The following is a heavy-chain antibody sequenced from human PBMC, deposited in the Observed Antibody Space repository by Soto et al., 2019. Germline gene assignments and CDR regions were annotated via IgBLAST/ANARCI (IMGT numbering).Heavy chain of an antibody. CDR2: IYHSGST. V-gene: IGHV4-30-2*01. CDR3: ASSYYDSSGSALRD. J-gene: IGHJ1*01. Sequence: QLQLQESGSGLVKPSQTLSLTCAVSGGSISSGGYSWSWIRQPPGKGLAWIGYIYHSGSTYYNPSLKSRVTISVDRSKNQFSLKLSSVTAADTAVYYCASSYYDSSGSALRDWGQGTLVTVSS. D-gene: IGHD3-22*01. CDR1: GGSISSGGYS.